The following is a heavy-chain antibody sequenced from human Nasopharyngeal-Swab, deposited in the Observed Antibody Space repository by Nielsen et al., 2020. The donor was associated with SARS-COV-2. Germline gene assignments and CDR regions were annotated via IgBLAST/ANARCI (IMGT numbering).Heavy chain of an antibody. CDR1: GGSISSGGYA. CDR3: ASGPRGYSAFDI. Sequence: LRLSCAVSGGSISSGGYAWNWIRQPPGKGLEWIGYIYHSGSTYYNPSLKSRVTISVDRSKNQFSLKLSSVTAADTAVYYCASGPRGYSAFDIWGQGTMVTVSS. CDR2: IYHSGST. D-gene: IGHD5-12*01. J-gene: IGHJ3*02. V-gene: IGHV4-30-2*01.